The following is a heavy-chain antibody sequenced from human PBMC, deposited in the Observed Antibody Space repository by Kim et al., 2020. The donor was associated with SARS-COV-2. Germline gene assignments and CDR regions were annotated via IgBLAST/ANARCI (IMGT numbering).Heavy chain of an antibody. Sequence: ASVKVSCKVSGYTLTELSMHWVRQAPGKGLEWMGGFDPEDGETIYAQKFQGRVTMTEDTSTDTAYMELSSLRSEDTAVYYCAIAPIAAAGTNYYYGMDVWGPRNPGTRSS. J-gene: IGHJ6*01. CDR1: GYTLTELS. CDR3: AIAPIAAAGTNYYYGMDV. V-gene: IGHV1-24*01. D-gene: IGHD6-13*01. CDR2: FDPEDGET.